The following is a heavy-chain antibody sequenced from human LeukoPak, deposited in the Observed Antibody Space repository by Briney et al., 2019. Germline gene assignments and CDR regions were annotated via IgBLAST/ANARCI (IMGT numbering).Heavy chain of an antibody. D-gene: IGHD5-18*01. CDR2: IYYSGST. J-gene: IGHJ3*02. V-gene: IGHV4-59*01. Sequence: SETLSLTCTVSGGSISSYYWSWIRQPPGKGLEWIGYIYYSGSTNYNPSLKSRVTISVDTSKNQFSLKLSSVTAADTAVYYCARSRSGYSYDHAAFEIWGQGTMVTVSS. CDR1: GGSISSYY. CDR3: ARSRSGYSYDHAAFEI.